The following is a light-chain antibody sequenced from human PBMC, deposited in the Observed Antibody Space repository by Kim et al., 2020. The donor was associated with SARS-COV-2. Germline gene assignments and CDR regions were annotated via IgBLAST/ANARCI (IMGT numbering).Light chain of an antibody. J-gene: IGKJ2*01. CDR1: QAISSY. CDR2: AAS. CDR3: QQCYTAPYT. Sequence: DIQMTQSPSSLSASLGDRVTITCRASQAISSYLNWYHQKPGQAPKLLIYAASSLQSGVSSRFSGSQSGTDFTLTISSLQPEDFATYYCQQCYTAPYTFGQGTKLEI. V-gene: IGKV1-39*01.